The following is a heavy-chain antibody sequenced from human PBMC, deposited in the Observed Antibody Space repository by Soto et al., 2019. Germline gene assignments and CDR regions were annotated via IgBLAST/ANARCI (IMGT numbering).Heavy chain of an antibody. CDR1: GFSISTSGVG. CDR3: ALPPGGGSADIWFDP. Sequence: QITLKESGPTLVKPTQTLTLTCTFSGFSISTSGVGVGWIRQPPRKALEWLVLIYWDDDKRYSPSLKSRLTITKDTSKNQVVLTMTNMDPVDTATYYCALPPGGGSADIWFDPWGQGTLVTVSS. D-gene: IGHD3-10*01. CDR2: IYWDDDK. J-gene: IGHJ5*02. V-gene: IGHV2-5*02.